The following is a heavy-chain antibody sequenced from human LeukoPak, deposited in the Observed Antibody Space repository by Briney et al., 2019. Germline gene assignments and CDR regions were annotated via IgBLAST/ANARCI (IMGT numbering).Heavy chain of an antibody. CDR1: GISFSRYW. D-gene: IGHD3-10*01. J-gene: IGHJ4*02. CDR3: ARDGGASSAQDFDY. CDR2: INQDGSEE. V-gene: IGHV3-7*01. Sequence: GGSLRLSCAASGISFSRYWMSWVRQAPGKGLEWVANINQDGSEENYVDSVKGRFTISRDNAEKSLYLQMNSLTAEDTARYYCARDGGASSAQDFDYWGQGTLVIVSS.